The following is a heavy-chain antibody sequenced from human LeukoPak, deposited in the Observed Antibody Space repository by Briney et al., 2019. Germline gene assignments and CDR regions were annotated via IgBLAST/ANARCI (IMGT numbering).Heavy chain of an antibody. CDR2: ISGYNGNT. CDR3: ARDPSHLNRIAAAGTRFDP. CDR1: GYTFTSYG. Sequence: GASVKVSCKASGYTFTSYGISWVRQAPGQGLEWMGWISGYNGNTNYAQKFQGRVTITADESTSTAYMELSSLRSEDTAVYYCARDPSHLNRIAAAGTRFDPWGQGTLVTVSS. V-gene: IGHV1-18*01. J-gene: IGHJ5*02. D-gene: IGHD6-13*01.